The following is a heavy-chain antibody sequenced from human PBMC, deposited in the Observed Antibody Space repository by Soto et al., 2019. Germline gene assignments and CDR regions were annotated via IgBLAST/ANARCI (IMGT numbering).Heavy chain of an antibody. V-gene: IGHV4-39*01. D-gene: IGHD4-17*01. CDR1: GASISTSSDY. J-gene: IGHJ6*02. CDR2: FFHGGRT. CDR3: ARHLGSSDYPSSYYGMDV. Sequence: QLRLQESGPGLVKPSETLSLICTVSGASISTSSDYWGWIRQPPGKGLEWIGNFFHGGRTYYNPSLQSRVTISEDTSNNQFSLNLSSVTAADAAVYYCARHLGSSDYPSSYYGMDVWGPGTTVTVSS.